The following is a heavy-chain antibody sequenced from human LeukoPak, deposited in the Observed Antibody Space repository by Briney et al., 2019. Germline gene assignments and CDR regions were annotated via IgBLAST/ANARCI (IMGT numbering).Heavy chain of an antibody. J-gene: IGHJ4*02. CDR2: ISSSGYST. D-gene: IGHD5-18*01. V-gene: IGHV3-23*01. CDR3: AKTEYGYNFDF. CDR1: GFTFSTYA. Sequence: PGGSLRLSCAASGFTFSTYAMSWVRQVPGKGLEWVSAISSSGYSTYYADSVKGRFTISRDNSKNTLYLQMNSLRVEDTAVYYCAKTEYGYNFDFWGQGTLVSVSS.